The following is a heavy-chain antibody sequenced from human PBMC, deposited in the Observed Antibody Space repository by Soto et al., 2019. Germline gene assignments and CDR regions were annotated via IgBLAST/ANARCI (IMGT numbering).Heavy chain of an antibody. CDR1: GYTFTSYY. Sequence: ASVKVSCKASGYTFTSYYMHWVRQAPGQGLEWMGIINPSGGSTSYAQKFQGRVTMTRDTSTSTVYMELSSLRSEDTAVYYCARDLGYCSSTSCSYRGWFDPWGQGILVTVYS. J-gene: IGHJ5*02. CDR2: INPSGGST. CDR3: ARDLGYCSSTSCSYRGWFDP. D-gene: IGHD2-2*01. V-gene: IGHV1-46*01.